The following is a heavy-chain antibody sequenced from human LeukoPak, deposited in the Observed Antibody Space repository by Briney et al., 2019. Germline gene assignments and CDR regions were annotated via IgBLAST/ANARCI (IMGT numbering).Heavy chain of an antibody. CDR1: GGSISSYY. D-gene: IGHD1-26*01. J-gene: IGHJ3*02. CDR3: ARAISGSYSRAFDI. V-gene: IGHV4-59*01. CDR2: IYYSGST. Sequence: SETLSLTCTVSGGSISSYYWSWIRQPPGKGLEWIGYIYYSGSTNYNPSLKSRVTISVDTSKNQLSLKLSSVTAADTAVYYCARAISGSYSRAFDIWGQGTMVTVSS.